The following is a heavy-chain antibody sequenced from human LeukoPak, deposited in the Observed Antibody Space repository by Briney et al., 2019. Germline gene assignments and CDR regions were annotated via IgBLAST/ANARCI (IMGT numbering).Heavy chain of an antibody. D-gene: IGHD4-17*01. CDR2: IYYTGST. Sequence: SQTLSLTCTVSGGSISSDDYYWSWIRQPPGKGLEWIGYIYYTGSTYYNPSLKSRVTISVDTSKNQFSLKLSSVTAADTAVYYCARDLNDYGDYGAFDIWGQGTMVTVSS. J-gene: IGHJ3*02. V-gene: IGHV4-30-4*01. CDR3: ARDLNDYGDYGAFDI. CDR1: GGSISSDDYY.